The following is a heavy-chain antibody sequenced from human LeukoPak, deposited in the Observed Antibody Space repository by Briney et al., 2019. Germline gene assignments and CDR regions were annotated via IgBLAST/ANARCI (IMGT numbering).Heavy chain of an antibody. J-gene: IGHJ4*02. V-gene: IGHV3-7*01. D-gene: IGHD2-21*02. CDR1: GFTFSNYW. Sequence: GGSLRLSCAASGFTFSNYWMTWVRQAPGKGLEWVANIKQDGSEKHYGDSVKGRFTISRDNAKNSLYLEMNSLRAEDTAVYYCAKDLAYCGGDCYSVPYFDYWGQGTLVTVSS. CDR2: IKQDGSEK. CDR3: AKDLAYCGGDCYSVPYFDY.